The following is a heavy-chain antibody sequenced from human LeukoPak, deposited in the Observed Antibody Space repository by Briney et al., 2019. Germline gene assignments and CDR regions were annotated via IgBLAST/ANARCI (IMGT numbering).Heavy chain of an antibody. CDR3: AREGGLQPDY. CDR1: GFTFSSDW. Sequence: GGSLRLSCAASGFTFSSDWVSWVRQAPGKGLEWVANIKQDGSEKYYVDSVKGRFTISRDNAKNSLYLQMNSLRAEDTAVYYCAREGGLQPDYWGQGTLVTVSS. V-gene: IGHV3-7*01. CDR2: IKQDGSEK. J-gene: IGHJ4*02. D-gene: IGHD5-24*01.